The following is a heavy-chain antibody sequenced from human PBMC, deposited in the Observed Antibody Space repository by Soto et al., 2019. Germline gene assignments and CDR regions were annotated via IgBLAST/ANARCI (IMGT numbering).Heavy chain of an antibody. CDR3: ARARDYDAWSGYNSQYYYYGMDV. CDR2: TYYRSKWYI. V-gene: IGHV6-1*01. D-gene: IGHD3-3*01. Sequence: SQTLSLTCAISGDRVSTNSAAWNWIRQSPSRGLEWLGRTYYRSKWYIDYALSVQSRITINPDTSKNQFSLQLDSVTPDDTAVYYCARARDYDAWSGYNSQYYYYGMDVWGQGTTVTVSS. CDR1: GDRVSTNSAA. J-gene: IGHJ6*02.